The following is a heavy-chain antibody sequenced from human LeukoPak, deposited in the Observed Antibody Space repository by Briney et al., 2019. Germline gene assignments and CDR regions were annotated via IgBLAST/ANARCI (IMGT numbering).Heavy chain of an antibody. CDR3: ARDSGWGNDY. V-gene: IGHV3-7*01. CDR2: IKQDGSEK. Sequence: GGSLRRSCAASGFTVSSNYMSWVRQAPGKGLEWVANIKQDGSEKYYVDSVKGRFTISRDNAKNSVYLQMNSLRAEDTAVYYCARDSGWGNDYWGQGTLVTVSS. J-gene: IGHJ4*02. D-gene: IGHD6-19*01. CDR1: GFTVSSNY.